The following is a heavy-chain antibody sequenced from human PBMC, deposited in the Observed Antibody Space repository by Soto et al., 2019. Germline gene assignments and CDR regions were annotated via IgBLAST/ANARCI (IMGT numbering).Heavy chain of an antibody. CDR1: GFTFSSYS. Sequence: GGSLRLSCAASGFTFSSYSMNWVRQAPGKGLEWISYISTTSSSIYYADSVKGRFTISRDNAKNSLFLQMNSLRDEDTADYYCARKGVAFDYWGQGALVTVSS. V-gene: IGHV3-48*02. J-gene: IGHJ4*02. CDR2: ISTTSSSI. D-gene: IGHD3-3*01. CDR3: ARKGVAFDY.